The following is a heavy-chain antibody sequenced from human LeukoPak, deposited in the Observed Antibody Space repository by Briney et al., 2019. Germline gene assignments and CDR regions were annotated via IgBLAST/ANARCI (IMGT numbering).Heavy chain of an antibody. J-gene: IGHJ4*02. D-gene: IGHD3-22*01. CDR2: FDPEDGET. Sequence: ASVKVSCKVSGYTLTELSMHWVRQAPGKGLEWMGGFDPEDGETIYAQKFQGRVTMTEDTSTDTAYMELSSPRSEDTAVYYCATVRTSYYYDSSGPFDYWGQGTLVTVSS. CDR3: ATVRTSYYYDSSGPFDY. V-gene: IGHV1-24*01. CDR1: GYTLTELS.